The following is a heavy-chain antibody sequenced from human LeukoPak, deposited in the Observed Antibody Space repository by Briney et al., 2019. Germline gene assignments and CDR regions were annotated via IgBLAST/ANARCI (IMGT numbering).Heavy chain of an antibody. Sequence: GGSLRLSCAASGFTFSSYSMKWVRQAPGKGLESVSVIYSGGSTYYADSVRGRFTISRDNAKNTLYLQMNSLRVEDTAVYYCARVGGHWGQGTLVTVSS. CDR2: IYSGGST. D-gene: IGHD3-10*01. J-gene: IGHJ4*02. CDR3: ARVGGH. V-gene: IGHV3-53*01. CDR1: GFTFSSYS.